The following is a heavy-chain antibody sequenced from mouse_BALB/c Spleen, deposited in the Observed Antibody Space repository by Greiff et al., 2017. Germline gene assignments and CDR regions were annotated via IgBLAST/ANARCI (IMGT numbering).Heavy chain of an antibody. D-gene: IGHD2-12*01. CDR3: ADYSHDGGFAY. CDR1: GYSITSDYA. CDR2: ISYSGST. J-gene: IGHJ3*01. Sequence: EVKLMESGPGLVKPSQSLSLTCTVTGYSITSDYAWNWIRQFPGNKLEWMGYISYSGSTSYNPSLKSRISITRDTSKNQFFLQLNSVTTEDTATYYCADYSHDGGFAYWGQGTLVTVSA. V-gene: IGHV3-2*02.